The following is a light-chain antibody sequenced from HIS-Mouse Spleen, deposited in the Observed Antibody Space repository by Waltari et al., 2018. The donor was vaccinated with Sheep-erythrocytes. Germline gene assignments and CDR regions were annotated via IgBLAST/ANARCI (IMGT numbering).Light chain of an antibody. J-gene: IGLJ2*01. CDR2: EFS. V-gene: IGLV2-11*01. CDR3: CSYAGSYTFVV. Sequence: QSALTQPRSVSGSPGQSVTISCTGTSSDVGGYNYGSWYQQPPGKAPKLMIYEFSKRPQGVPDCFSGSKSGNTASLTISGLQAEDEADYYCCSYAGSYTFVVFGGGTKLTVL. CDR1: SSDVGGYNY.